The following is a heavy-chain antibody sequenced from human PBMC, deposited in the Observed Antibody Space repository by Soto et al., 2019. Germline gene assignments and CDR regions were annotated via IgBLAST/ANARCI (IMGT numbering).Heavy chain of an antibody. V-gene: IGHV3-21*01. CDR3: ARDKRQQPNWFDP. CDR1: GFTFSSYS. D-gene: IGHD6-13*01. CDR2: ISSSSSYI. J-gene: IGHJ5*02. Sequence: GGSLRLSCAASGFTFSSYSMNWVRQAPGKGLEWVSSISSSSSYIYYADSVKGRFTISRDNAKNSLYLQMNSLRAEDTAVYYCARDKRQQPNWFDPWGQGTLVTV.